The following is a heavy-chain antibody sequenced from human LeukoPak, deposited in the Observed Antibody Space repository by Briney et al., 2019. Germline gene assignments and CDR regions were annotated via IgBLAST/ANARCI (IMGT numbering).Heavy chain of an antibody. D-gene: IGHD3-10*01. Sequence: PLETLSLTCTVSGGSVSSGSYYWSWIRQPPGKGLEWIGYIYYSGSTNYNPSLKSRVTISVDTSKNQFSLKLSSVTAADTAVYYCARALAGYGSGSYYIDYWGQGTLVTVSS. CDR2: IYYSGST. J-gene: IGHJ4*02. CDR3: ARALAGYGSGSYYIDY. V-gene: IGHV4-61*01. CDR1: GGSVSSGSYY.